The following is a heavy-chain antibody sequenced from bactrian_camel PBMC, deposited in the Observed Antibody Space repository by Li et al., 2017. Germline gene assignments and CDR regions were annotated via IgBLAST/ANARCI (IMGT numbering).Heavy chain of an antibody. D-gene: IGHD3*01. J-gene: IGHJ4*01. CDR3: AEAKGLPDLLRGGYLSARSYNY. CDR2: IDTDGST. Sequence: HVQLVESGGASVQVGGSLRLSCVTSASAIRTGCMVWFRQTPGKEREGVATIDTDGSTRYADSVKGRFKISKDNPKNTLYLQMNSLKPEDTAIYYCAEAKGLPDLLRGGYLSARSYNYWGRGTQVTVS. CDR1: ASAIRTGC. V-gene: IGHV3S53*01.